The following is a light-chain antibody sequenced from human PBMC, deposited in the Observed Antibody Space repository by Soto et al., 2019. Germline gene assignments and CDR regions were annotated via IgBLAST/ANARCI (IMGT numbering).Light chain of an antibody. J-gene: IGKJ5*01. Sequence: FVMTQSPDSLAVSLGERATITCKSSQSLLRSSTKHDYLNWYQQKPGKAPKLLIYDASNLETGVPSRFSGSGSGTDFTFTISSLQPEDIATYYCQQYDNLPITFGQGTRLEIK. CDR2: DAS. V-gene: IGKV1-33*01. CDR1: QSLLRSSTKHDY. CDR3: QQYDNLPIT.